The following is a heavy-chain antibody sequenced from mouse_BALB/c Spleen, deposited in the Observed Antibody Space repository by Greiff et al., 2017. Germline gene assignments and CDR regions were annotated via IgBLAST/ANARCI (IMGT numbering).Heavy chain of an antibody. CDR1: GFTFSSYA. Sequence: EVMLVESGGGLVKPGGSLKLSCAASGFTFSSYAMSWVRQTPEKRLEWVASISSGGSTYYPDSVKGRFTISRDNARNILYLQMSILRSEDTAMYYCARGDDYNRAWFAYWGQGTLVTVSA. CDR3: ARGDDYNRAWFAY. J-gene: IGHJ3*01. D-gene: IGHD1-3*01. V-gene: IGHV5-6-5*01. CDR2: ISSGGST.